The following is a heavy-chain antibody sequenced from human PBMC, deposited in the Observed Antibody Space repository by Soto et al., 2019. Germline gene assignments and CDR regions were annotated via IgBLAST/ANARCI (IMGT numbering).Heavy chain of an antibody. Sequence: SETLSLTCTVSGGSIISYYWSWILQPPWKGLEWIGYIYYSGSTNYNPSLKSRVTISVDTSKNQFSLKLSSVTAADTAVYYCARRSRGYCSSTSCSSYFDYWGQGTLVTVSS. V-gene: IGHV4-59*08. CDR2: IYYSGST. J-gene: IGHJ4*02. CDR3: ARRSRGYCSSTSCSSYFDY. CDR1: GGSIISYY. D-gene: IGHD2-2*01.